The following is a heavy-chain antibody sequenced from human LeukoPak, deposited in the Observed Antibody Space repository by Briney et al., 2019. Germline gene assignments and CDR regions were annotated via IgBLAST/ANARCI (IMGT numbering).Heavy chain of an antibody. CDR1: GGTFNSYA. Sequence: SVKVACKASGGTFNSYAINWERQAPGQGLEWMGGIIPRLGTTKYIEKFQGRITITTDESTTTAYMELTSLRSEDTAVYYCAADGTDWGQGTLVTVSS. J-gene: IGHJ4*02. V-gene: IGHV1-69*05. CDR3: AADGTD. CDR2: IIPRLGTT.